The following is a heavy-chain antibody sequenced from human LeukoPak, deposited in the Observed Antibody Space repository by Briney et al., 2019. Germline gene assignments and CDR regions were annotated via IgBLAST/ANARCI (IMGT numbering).Heavy chain of an antibody. Sequence: PGGSLRLSCVPSGFTLTNYWTHSVRQAPGNWLVCVSDTNPEGSIKRHVDYLKSRFTISRDNAKNTLYLQLNSLRAEDTAVYYCARGYWGSTGWDPWGQGTLVTVSS. CDR2: TNPEGSIK. D-gene: IGHD7-27*01. CDR3: ARGYWGSTGWDP. J-gene: IGHJ5*02. CDR1: GFTLTNYW. V-gene: IGHV3-74*01.